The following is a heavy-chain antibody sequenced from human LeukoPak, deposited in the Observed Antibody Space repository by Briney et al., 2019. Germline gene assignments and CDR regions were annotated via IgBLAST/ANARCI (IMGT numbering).Heavy chain of an antibody. Sequence: PSETLSLTCAVSGGSISSGGYSWSWIRQPPGKGLEWIGYVYYSGSTNYNPSLKSRITISVDTSKNQFSLKMTSVTAADTAVYYCARDLWGAAAGYFDYWGQGALVTVSS. J-gene: IGHJ4*02. D-gene: IGHD6-13*01. CDR3: ARDLWGAAAGYFDY. CDR1: GGSISSGGYS. V-gene: IGHV4-61*08. CDR2: VYYSGST.